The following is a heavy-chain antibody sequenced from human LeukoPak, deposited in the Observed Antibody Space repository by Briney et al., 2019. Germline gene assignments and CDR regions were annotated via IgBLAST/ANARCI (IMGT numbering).Heavy chain of an antibody. V-gene: IGHV3-30*02. CDR1: GFTFSSYD. CDR2: IRYDGSNK. D-gene: IGHD6-19*01. Sequence: PGGPLRLSCAASGFTFSSYDIHWVRQAPGKGLEWVAFIRYDGSNKYYADSVRGRFTISRDNSKNTLYLHMNSLRAEDTAVYFCAKGSKAVLFTRDHYMDVWGKGTTVTISS. CDR3: AKGSKAVLFTRDHYMDV. J-gene: IGHJ6*03.